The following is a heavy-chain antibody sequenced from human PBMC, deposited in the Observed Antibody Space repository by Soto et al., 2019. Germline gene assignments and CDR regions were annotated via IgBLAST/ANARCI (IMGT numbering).Heavy chain of an antibody. D-gene: IGHD3-10*01. CDR1: GYTFTSYG. J-gene: IGHJ4*02. V-gene: IGHV1-18*01. CDR3: ARAPPVTMVRGAQPGLDY. CDR2: ISAYNGNT. Sequence: QVQLVQSGAEVKKPGASVKVSCKASGYTFTSYGISWVRQAPGQGLEWMGWISAYNGNTNYAQKLQGRVTMTTDTTTSTAYVELRSLRSDDTAVYYCARAPPVTMVRGAQPGLDYWGQGTLVTVSS.